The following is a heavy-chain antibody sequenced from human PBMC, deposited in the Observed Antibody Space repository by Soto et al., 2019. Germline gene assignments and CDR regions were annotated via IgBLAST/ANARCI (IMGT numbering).Heavy chain of an antibody. CDR3: TRDTSLSFDL. CDR1: GFIVRDHW. Sequence: PXESLSLSFVASGFIVRDHWMHWVRQAPGKGLVWISHINNDVSGTSYADSVKGRFTISRDNAENTIYLQMNSLTVEDTAVYYCTRDTSLSFDLWGQGALVTVSS. D-gene: IGHD3-16*01. V-gene: IGHV3-74*01. CDR2: INNDVSGT. J-gene: IGHJ4*02.